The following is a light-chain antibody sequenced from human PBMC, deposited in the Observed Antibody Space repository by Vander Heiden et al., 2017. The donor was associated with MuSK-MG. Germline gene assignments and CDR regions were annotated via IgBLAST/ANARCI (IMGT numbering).Light chain of an antibody. CDR1: QYISTY. CDR2: AAS. V-gene: IGKV1-39*01. Sequence: DIQMTQSPSSLSASVGDRVTITCRASQYISTYLNWYQQKPGKAPKLLIYAASSLHSGVPSRFSGSGSGKDFTLTISGLQPEDFALYYCQQSYSTVALTFGGGTKVEIK. J-gene: IGKJ4*01. CDR3: QQSYSTVALT.